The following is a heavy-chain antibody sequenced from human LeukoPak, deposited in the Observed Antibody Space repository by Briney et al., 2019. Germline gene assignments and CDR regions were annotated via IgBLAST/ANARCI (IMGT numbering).Heavy chain of an antibody. D-gene: IGHD1-26*01. CDR3: ARGFTPLSWELPAVDY. CDR2: ISSSGSTI. CDR1: GFTFSSYE. J-gene: IGHJ4*02. Sequence: GGSLRLSCAASGFTFSSYEMNWVRQAPGKGLEWVSYISSSGSTIYYADSVKGRFTISRDNAKNSLYLQMNSLRAEDTAVYYCARGFTPLSWELPAVDYWGQGTLVTVSS. V-gene: IGHV3-48*03.